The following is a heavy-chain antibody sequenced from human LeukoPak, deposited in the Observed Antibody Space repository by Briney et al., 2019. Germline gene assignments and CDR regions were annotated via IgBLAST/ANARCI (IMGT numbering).Heavy chain of an antibody. CDR1: GLTVSSNS. J-gene: IGHJ4*02. V-gene: IGHV3-53*01. D-gene: IGHD4/OR15-4a*01. CDR2: IYSGGST. CDR3: ARRAGAYSHPYDY. Sequence: PGGSLRLSCAASGLTVSSNSMSWVRQAPGKGLEWVSFIYSGGSTYYADSVKGRFTISRDNSKNTLYLQMNSLRADDTAVYYCARRAGAYSHPYDYWGQGTPVTVSS.